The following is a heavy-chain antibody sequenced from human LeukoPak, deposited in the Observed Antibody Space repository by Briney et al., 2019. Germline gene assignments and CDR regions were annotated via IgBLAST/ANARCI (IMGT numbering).Heavy chain of an antibody. D-gene: IGHD5-18*01. CDR3: ATSGYSFGRFDY. CDR1: GGSITSGSYH. J-gene: IGHJ4*02. CDR2: IYTSGGT. V-gene: IGHV4-61*02. Sequence: SETLSLTCTVSGGSITSGSYHWSWIRQPAGKGLEWIGRIYTSGGTNYNSSLESRVTVSVDTSKNQFSLKLSSVTAADTAVYYCATSGYSFGRFDYWGQGTLVTVSS.